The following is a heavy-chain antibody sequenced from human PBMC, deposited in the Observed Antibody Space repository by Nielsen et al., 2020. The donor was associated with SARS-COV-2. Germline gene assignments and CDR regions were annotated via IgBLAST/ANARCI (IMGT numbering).Heavy chain of an antibody. Sequence: SETLSLTCTVSGGSINSYYWSWIRQPPGKGLEWIGYIYYSESTNYNPSLKSRVTISVDTSKNQFSLKLSSVTAADTAVYYCARVDTAMAYDAFDIWGQGTMVTVSS. D-gene: IGHD5-18*01. V-gene: IGHV4-59*01. CDR1: GGSINSYY. CDR3: ARVDTAMAYDAFDI. CDR2: IYYSEST. J-gene: IGHJ3*02.